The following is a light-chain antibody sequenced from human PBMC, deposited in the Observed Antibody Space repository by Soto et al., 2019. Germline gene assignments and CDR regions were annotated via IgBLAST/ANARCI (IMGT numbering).Light chain of an antibody. V-gene: IGLV1-40*01. Sequence: SVLTQPPSVSGAPGQRVTISCTGSSSNIGAGYDVHWYQQLPGTAPRLLIYGNNNRPSGVPDRFSGSKSGTSASLAITGLQAEDEADYYCQSFDSSLSAYVFATGTKLTVL. J-gene: IGLJ1*01. CDR3: QSFDSSLSAYV. CDR1: SSNIGAGYD. CDR2: GNN.